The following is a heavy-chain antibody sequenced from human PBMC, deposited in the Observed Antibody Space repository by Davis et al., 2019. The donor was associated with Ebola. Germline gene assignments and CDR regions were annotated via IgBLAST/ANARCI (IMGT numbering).Heavy chain of an antibody. Sequence: PGGSLRLSCVASGFTLNTYEMDWLRQAPGKGLEWVSGITWDSGSTDYADSVRGRFTISRDNAKNSLNLEMNSLRPEDMAFYYCTKGNWGSAFDIWGQGTMVTVSS. D-gene: IGHD7-27*01. V-gene: IGHV3-9*03. CDR1: GFTLNTYE. CDR3: TKGNWGSAFDI. CDR2: ITWDSGST. J-gene: IGHJ3*02.